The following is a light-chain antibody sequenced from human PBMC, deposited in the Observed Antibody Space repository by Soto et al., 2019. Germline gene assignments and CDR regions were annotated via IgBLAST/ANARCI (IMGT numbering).Light chain of an antibody. CDR1: QSVSSY. Sequence: EIVLKQSPATLSLSPGERATLSCRASQSVSSYLAWYQQKPGQGRRPLIYDASIRATGSPARFSGSRSGTDFTLTISGLGPEDSAVYSGQRRSNWRLLGGGTKVEIK. J-gene: IGKJ4*01. V-gene: IGKV3-11*01. CDR2: DAS. CDR3: QRRSNWRL.